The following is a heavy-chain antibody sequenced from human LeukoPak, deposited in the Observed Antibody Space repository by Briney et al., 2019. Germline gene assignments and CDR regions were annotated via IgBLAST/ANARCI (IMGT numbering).Heavy chain of an antibody. CDR3: AKDVYSYGWGYYFDY. J-gene: IGHJ4*02. CDR1: GFTFDDYA. Sequence: GRSLRLSCAASGFTFDDYAMHWVRQAPGKGLEWVSGISWNSGYIGYADSVKGRFTISRDNAKNSLYLQMNSLRAEDTALYYCAKDVYSYGWGYYFDYWGQGTLVTVSS. D-gene: IGHD5-18*01. CDR2: ISWNSGYI. V-gene: IGHV3-9*01.